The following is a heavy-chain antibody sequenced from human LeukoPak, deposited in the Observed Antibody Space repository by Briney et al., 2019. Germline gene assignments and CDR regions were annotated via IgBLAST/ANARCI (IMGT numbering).Heavy chain of an antibody. CDR2: INPNSGGT. J-gene: IGHJ4*02. V-gene: IGHV1-2*02. CDR1: GYTFTGYY. CDR3: ARGSGYYGSGSYWFDY. Sequence: GASVKVSCKASGYTFTGYYMHWVRQAPGQGLEWMGWINPNSGGTNYAQKFQGRVTMTRDTSISTAYMELSRLRSDDTAVYYCARGSGYYGSGSYWFDYWGQGTLVTVSS. D-gene: IGHD3-10*01.